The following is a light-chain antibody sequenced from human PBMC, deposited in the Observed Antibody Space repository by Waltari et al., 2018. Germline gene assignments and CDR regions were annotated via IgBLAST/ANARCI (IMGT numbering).Light chain of an antibody. Sequence: DIVMTQSPATLSVSPGERATLSCRASQSIGSNLAWYQHKPGQAPRFLIYGACTRATGIPVRFSGSGSGTEFTLTISSLQSADFAVYFCQQYNNWPETFGQGTKVEIK. CDR3: QQYNNWPET. CDR1: QSIGSN. J-gene: IGKJ1*01. V-gene: IGKV3-15*01. CDR2: GAC.